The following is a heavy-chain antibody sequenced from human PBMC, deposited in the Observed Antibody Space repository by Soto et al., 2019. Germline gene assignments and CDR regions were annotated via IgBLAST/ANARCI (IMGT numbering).Heavy chain of an antibody. CDR2: IDPSDSYT. V-gene: IGHV5-10-1*01. CDR1: GYSFTNYW. Sequence: PGESLKISCKGSGYSFTNYWLNWVRQMPGKGLEWMGRIDPSDSYTNYSPSFQGHVTISADKSISTAYLQWSSLKASDTAMYYCVREGYYYDSSGYYRETWFDPWGQGTLVTVSS. D-gene: IGHD3-22*01. J-gene: IGHJ5*02. CDR3: VREGYYYDSSGYYRETWFDP.